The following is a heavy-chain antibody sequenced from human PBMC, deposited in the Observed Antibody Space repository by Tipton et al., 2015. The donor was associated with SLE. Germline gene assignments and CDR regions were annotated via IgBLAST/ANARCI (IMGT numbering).Heavy chain of an antibody. D-gene: IGHD3-3*01. J-gene: IGHJ1*01. Sequence: TLSLTCAVYGGSFSGYYWSWIRQPPGKGLEWIGEINHRGSTNYNPSLKSRVTISIDTSKNQFSLKLSSVTAADTAVYYCARARHGGAEYFEHWGQGTLVTVSS. CDR1: GGSFSGYY. V-gene: IGHV4-34*01. CDR2: INHRGST. CDR3: ARARHGGAEYFEH.